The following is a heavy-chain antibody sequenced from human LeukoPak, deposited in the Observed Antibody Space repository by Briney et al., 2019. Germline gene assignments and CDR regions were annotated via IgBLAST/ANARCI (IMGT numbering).Heavy chain of an antibody. V-gene: IGHV1-18*01. CDR1: GYTFTSYG. CDR2: ISADNGNT. J-gene: IGHJ4*02. D-gene: IGHD6-13*01. CDR3: ARDPPPYSSSWYCFDY. Sequence: ASVKVSCKASGYTFTSYGITWVRQAPGQGLEWMGWISADNGNTNYAQKLQGGVTMTTDTSTSTAYMELRSLRSDDTAVYYCARDPPPYSSSWYCFDYWGQGTLVTVSS.